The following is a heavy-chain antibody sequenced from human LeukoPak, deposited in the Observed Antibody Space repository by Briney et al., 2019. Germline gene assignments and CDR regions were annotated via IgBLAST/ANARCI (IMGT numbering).Heavy chain of an antibody. D-gene: IGHD3-9*01. CDR1: GFTFSSYA. CDR2: ISYDGSNK. CDR3: ARDRRLPYYDILTGYYSAGDY. Sequence: PGGSLRLSCAASGFTFSSYAMHWVRQAPGKGPEWVAVISYDGSNKYYADSVKGRFTISRDNSKNTLYLQMNSLRAEDTAVYYCARDRRLPYYDILTGYYSAGDYWGQGTLVTVSS. J-gene: IGHJ4*02. V-gene: IGHV3-30-3*01.